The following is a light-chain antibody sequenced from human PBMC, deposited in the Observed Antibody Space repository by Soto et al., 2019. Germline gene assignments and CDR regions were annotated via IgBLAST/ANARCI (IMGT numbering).Light chain of an antibody. CDR2: RTS. J-gene: IGLJ2*01. CDR3: VLLYGGAWV. CDR1: TEAVTSDYY. Sequence: QTVVTQEPSLTVSPGGPVTLTCVFTTEAVTSDYYPNWFQRKPGQALRTLIYRTSNKHSWTPARFSGSPLGGKAALTLSGVQPEDEADYYCVLLYGGAWVFGGGTQLTVL. V-gene: IGLV7-43*01.